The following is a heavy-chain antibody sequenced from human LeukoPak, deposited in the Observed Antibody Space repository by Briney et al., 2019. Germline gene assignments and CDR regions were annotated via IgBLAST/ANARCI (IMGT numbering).Heavy chain of an antibody. CDR3: ARDKPYYDFWSGYYTGIDY. Sequence: ASVKVSCKASGYTFTGYYMHWVRQAPGQGLEWMGWINPNSGGTNYAQKFQGRVTMTRDTSISTAYMELSRLRSDDTAVYYCARDKPYYDFWSGYYTGIDYWGQGTLVTVSS. CDR1: GYTFTGYY. CDR2: INPNSGGT. V-gene: IGHV1-2*02. D-gene: IGHD3-3*01. J-gene: IGHJ4*02.